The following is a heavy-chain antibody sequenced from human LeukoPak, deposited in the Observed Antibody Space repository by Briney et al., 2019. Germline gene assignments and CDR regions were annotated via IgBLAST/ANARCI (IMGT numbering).Heavy chain of an antibody. D-gene: IGHD6-13*01. J-gene: IGHJ4*02. Sequence: PGGSLRLSCAASGFTFSSYTMNWVRQAPGKGREWVSSISSSSSYIYYADSVKGRFTISRDNAKNSLYLQMNSLRVEDTAVYYCARPGIAAAGDFDYWGQGTLVTVSS. CDR1: GFTFSSYT. CDR3: ARPGIAAAGDFDY. CDR2: ISSSSSYI. V-gene: IGHV3-21*01.